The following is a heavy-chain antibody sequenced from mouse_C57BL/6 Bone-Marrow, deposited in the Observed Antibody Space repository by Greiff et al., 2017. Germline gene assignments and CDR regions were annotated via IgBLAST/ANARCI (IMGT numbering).Heavy chain of an antibody. D-gene: IGHD2-4*01. V-gene: IGHV1-39*01. J-gene: IGHJ3*01. CDR1: GYSFTDYN. CDR2: INPNYGTN. Sequence: VQLQQSGPELVKPGASVKISCKASGYSFTDYNMNWVKQSNGKSLEWIGVINPNYGTNSYNQKFKGKSTLTVDQSSSTAYMQLNSLASEDSAVSCCARSEDYGPWFAYWGQGTLVTVSA. CDR3: ARSEDYGPWFAY.